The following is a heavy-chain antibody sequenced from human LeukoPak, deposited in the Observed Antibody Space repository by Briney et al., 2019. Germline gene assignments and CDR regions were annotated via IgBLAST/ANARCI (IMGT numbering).Heavy chain of an antibody. CDR2: IYYSGST. CDR1: GGSIRSSGYY. J-gene: IGHJ6*03. Sequence: SETLSLTCTVSGGSIRSSGYYWGWIRQPPGKGLEWIGSIYYSGSTHYNPSLKSRVTISVDTSKNQFSLKLSSVTAADTAVYYCARHLDGYNYYYYYYMDVWGKGTTVTVSS. CDR3: ARHLDGYNYYYYYYMDV. D-gene: IGHD5-24*01. V-gene: IGHV4-39*01.